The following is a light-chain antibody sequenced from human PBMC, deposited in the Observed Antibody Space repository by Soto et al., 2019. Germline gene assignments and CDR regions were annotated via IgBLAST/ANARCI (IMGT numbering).Light chain of an antibody. CDR1: SSDVGGYKY. CDR2: EVS. J-gene: IGLJ1*01. Sequence: QSVLTQPASVSGSPGQSITISCTGTSSDVGGYKYVSWYQQYPGKVPKLMIYEVSNRPSGVSNRFSGSQSGNTASLTISGLQAEDEAEYYCTSYTTSRTFVFGTGTKATV. V-gene: IGLV2-14*01. CDR3: TSYTTSRTFV.